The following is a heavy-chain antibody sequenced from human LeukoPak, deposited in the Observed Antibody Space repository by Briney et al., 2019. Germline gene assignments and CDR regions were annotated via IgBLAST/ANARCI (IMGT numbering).Heavy chain of an antibody. D-gene: IGHD6-25*01. Sequence: SETLSLTCTVSGGSVSNGSYYWSWIRQPPGKGLEWIGNMHYSGSTNYNPSLKSRVTISVDTSMNQFSLLLTSATAADTAVYYCARDSLLRGSGWDYWYFDLWGRGTLITVSS. J-gene: IGHJ2*01. CDR3: ARDSLLRGSGWDYWYFDL. V-gene: IGHV4-61*01. CDR2: MHYSGST. CDR1: GGSVSNGSYY.